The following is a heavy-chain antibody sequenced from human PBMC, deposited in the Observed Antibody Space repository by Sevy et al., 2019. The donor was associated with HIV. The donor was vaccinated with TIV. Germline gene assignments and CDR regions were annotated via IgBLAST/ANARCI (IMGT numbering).Heavy chain of an antibody. V-gene: IGHV3-30*18. CDR1: GFTFSSYG. D-gene: IGHD3-22*01. Sequence: GGSLRLSCAASGFTFSSYGMHWVRQAPGKGLEWVAVISYDGSNKYYADSVKGRFTISRDNSKNTLYLQMNSLRAEDTAVYYCAKGKYYYDSSGSKDVWGQGTTVTVSS. CDR2: ISYDGSNK. J-gene: IGHJ6*02. CDR3: AKGKYYYDSSGSKDV.